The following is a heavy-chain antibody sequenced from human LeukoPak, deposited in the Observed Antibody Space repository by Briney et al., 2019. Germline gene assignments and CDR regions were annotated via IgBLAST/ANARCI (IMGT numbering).Heavy chain of an antibody. CDR2: ISGSGGAT. Sequence: GGSLRLSCAASTFTFSNAWMSWVRQAPGKGLEWVSSISGSGGATYYADSVKGRFTISRDNSENTLYLQINSLGAEDTAVFYCAKNYGSGTYYNYFDSWGQGTLVTVSS. CDR3: AKNYGSGTYYNYFDS. D-gene: IGHD3-10*01. J-gene: IGHJ4*02. CDR1: TFTFSNAW. V-gene: IGHV3-23*01.